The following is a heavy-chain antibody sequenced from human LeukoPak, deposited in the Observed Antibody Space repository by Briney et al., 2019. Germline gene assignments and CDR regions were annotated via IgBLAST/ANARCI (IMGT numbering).Heavy chain of an antibody. J-gene: IGHJ6*03. V-gene: IGHV1-69*06. CDR2: IIPIFGTA. Sequence: ASVKVSCKASGGTFSSYAISWVRQAPGQGLEWMGGIIPIFGTANYAQKFQGRVTITADKSTSTAYMELSSLRSEDTAVYYCASPSSDYYGSGSYYRSGYYYYYMDVWGKGTTVTVSS. CDR3: ASPSSDYYGSGSYYRSGYYYYYMDV. CDR1: GGTFSSYA. D-gene: IGHD3-10*01.